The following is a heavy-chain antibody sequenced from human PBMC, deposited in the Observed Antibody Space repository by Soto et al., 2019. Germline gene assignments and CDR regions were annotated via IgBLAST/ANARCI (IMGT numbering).Heavy chain of an antibody. D-gene: IGHD1-7*01. CDR3: ARHTWTITGTTINWFDP. Sequence: PSETLSLTCAVYGGSFSGYYWSWIRQPPGKGLEWIGSIYYSGSTYYNPFLKSRVTISVDTSKNQFSLKLSSVTAADTAVYYCARHTWTITGTTINWFDPWGQGTLVTVSS. CDR2: IYYSGST. J-gene: IGHJ5*02. CDR1: GGSFSGYY. V-gene: IGHV4-34*01.